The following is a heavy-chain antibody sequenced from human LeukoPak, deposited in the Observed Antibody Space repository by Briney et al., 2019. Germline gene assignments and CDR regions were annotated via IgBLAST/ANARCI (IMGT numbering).Heavy chain of an antibody. CDR2: INPSGGST. J-gene: IGHJ4*02. CDR1: GYTFTSYY. V-gene: IGHV1-46*01. CDR3: ARGEAYCSGGSCYSSYYYFDY. Sequence: ASVKVSCKASGYTFTSYYMHWVRQAPGQGLEWMGIINPSGGSTSYAQKFQGRVTMTRDTSTSTVYMELSSLRSEDTAVYYCARGEAYCSGGSCYSSYYYFDYWGQGTLVTVSS. D-gene: IGHD2-15*01.